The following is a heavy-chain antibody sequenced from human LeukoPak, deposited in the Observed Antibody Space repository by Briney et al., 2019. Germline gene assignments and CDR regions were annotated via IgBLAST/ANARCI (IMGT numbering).Heavy chain of an antibody. Sequence: SETLSLTCTVSGGSFSACYQSWIRQPPGKGGELTGEISHGGSSNYNPSLKSRVTIAIDTSNNQISLKLTSVTAAHTAVYYCVTYDFWSGYRIDREWGQGTLVTVSS. D-gene: IGHD3-3*01. V-gene: IGHV4-34*01. CDR1: GGSFSACY. CDR2: ISHGGSS. CDR3: VTYDFWSGYRIDRE. J-gene: IGHJ4*02.